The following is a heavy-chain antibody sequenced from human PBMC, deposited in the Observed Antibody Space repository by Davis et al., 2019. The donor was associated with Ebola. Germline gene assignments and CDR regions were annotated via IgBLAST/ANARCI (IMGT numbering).Heavy chain of an antibody. V-gene: IGHV3-74*01. CDR1: GFTFSSYW. J-gene: IGHJ4*02. CDR2: INNDGTST. Sequence: HTGGSLRLSCAASGFTFSSYWMHWVRQAPGKGLVWVSRINNDGTSTTYADSVKGRFTISRDNSKNTLYLQMNSLRAEDTAVYYCAKSSSPDYWGQGTLVTVSS. D-gene: IGHD6-19*01. CDR3: AKSSSPDY.